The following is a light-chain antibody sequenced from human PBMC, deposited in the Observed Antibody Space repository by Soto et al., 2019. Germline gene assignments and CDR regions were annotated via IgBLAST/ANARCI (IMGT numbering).Light chain of an antibody. CDR1: GSNIGNNA. Sequence: QSVLTQPPSMSEAPRQRVTISCSGSGSNIGNNAVSWYQQFPGKAPKLLIYYDDVLASGVSDRFSGSKSGTSASLAISGLQAEYEADYYCAAWDDSLNGPVFGAGTKLTVL. V-gene: IGLV1-36*01. J-gene: IGLJ1*01. CDR2: YDD. CDR3: AAWDDSLNGPV.